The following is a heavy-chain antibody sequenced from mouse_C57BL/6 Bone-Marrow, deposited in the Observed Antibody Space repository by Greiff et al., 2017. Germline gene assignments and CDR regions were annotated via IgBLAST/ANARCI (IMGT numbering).Heavy chain of an antibody. D-gene: IGHD2-5*01. Sequence: EVQLQQSGPELVKPGASVKISCTASGYSFTDYNMNWVKQSNGKSLEWIGVINPNYGTTSYNQKFKGKATLTVDQSSSTAYMQLNNLTTEDSAVYYGANYYSNGYCAMDYWGQGTSVTVSA. CDR1: GYSFTDYN. CDR3: ANYYSNGYCAMDY. J-gene: IGHJ4*01. V-gene: IGHV1-39*01. CDR2: INPNYGTT.